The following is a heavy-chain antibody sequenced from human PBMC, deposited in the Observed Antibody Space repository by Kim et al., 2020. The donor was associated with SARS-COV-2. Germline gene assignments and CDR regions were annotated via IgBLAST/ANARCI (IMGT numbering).Heavy chain of an antibody. Sequence: SVKVSCKASGGTFSSYAISWVRQAPGQGLEWMGRIIPILGIANYAQKFQGRVTITADKSTSTAYMELSSLRSEDTAVYYCARDRYSYGKYYYYGMDVWGQGTTVTVSS. D-gene: IGHD5-18*01. CDR2: IIPILGIA. CDR1: GGTFSSYA. V-gene: IGHV1-69*04. J-gene: IGHJ6*02. CDR3: ARDRYSYGKYYYYGMDV.